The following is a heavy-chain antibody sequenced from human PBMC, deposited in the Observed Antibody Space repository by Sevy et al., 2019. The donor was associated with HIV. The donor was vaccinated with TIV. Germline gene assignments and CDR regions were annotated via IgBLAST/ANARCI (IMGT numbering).Heavy chain of an antibody. Sequence: GGSLRLSCAASGFTFSSNAMNWVRQAPDKGLDWVSAISDTGGTIYYADSVKGRFTISRDNSKNTVFLQMNGLRVEDTAVYYCAKRLSASKTFDFWGQGTLVTVSS. V-gene: IGHV3-23*01. CDR2: ISDTGGTI. CDR3: AKRLSASKTFDF. J-gene: IGHJ4*02. D-gene: IGHD2-2*01. CDR1: GFTFSSNA.